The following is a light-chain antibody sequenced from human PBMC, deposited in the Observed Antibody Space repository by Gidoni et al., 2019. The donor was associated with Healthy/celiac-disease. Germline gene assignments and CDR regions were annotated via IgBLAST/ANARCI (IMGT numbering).Light chain of an antibody. CDR2: GAS. Sequence: IVLTQSPGTLSLSPGERATLSCRASQSVSSSYLAWYQQKPGQAPRLLIYGASSRATGIPDRFSGSGSGTDFTLTISGLVPEDVAVYYCQQYGSSPPLTFGQGTKVEIK. CDR1: QSVSSSY. J-gene: IGKJ1*01. CDR3: QQYGSSPPLT. V-gene: IGKV3-20*01.